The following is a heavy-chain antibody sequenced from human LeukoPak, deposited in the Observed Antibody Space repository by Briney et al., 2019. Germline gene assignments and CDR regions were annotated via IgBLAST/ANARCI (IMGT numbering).Heavy chain of an antibody. Sequence: GGSLKLSCAASGFTFSGSAMHWVRQASGKGLEWVGRIRSKANSYATAYAASVKGRLTISRDDSKNTAYLQMNSLKTEDTAVYYCSRGGYSGYDYGYWGQGTLVTVSS. CDR2: IRSKANSYAT. CDR1: GFTFSGSA. V-gene: IGHV3-73*01. J-gene: IGHJ4*02. D-gene: IGHD5-12*01. CDR3: SRGGYSGYDYGY.